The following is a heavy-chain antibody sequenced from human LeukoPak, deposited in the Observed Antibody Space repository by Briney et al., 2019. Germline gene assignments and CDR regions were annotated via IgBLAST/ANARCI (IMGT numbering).Heavy chain of an antibody. V-gene: IGHV4-31*03. CDR3: ARGGNRFGGFYFDY. CDR2: IHHSGRS. Sequence: PSETLSLTCTVSADSLISGGHYWAWIRQFPGKGLESIGFIHHSGRSRHNPSLKDRVAISADTSRKQFALKLSSVTAADTAMYYCARGGNRFGGFYFDYWGQGIQVIVSS. CDR1: ADSLISGGHY. D-gene: IGHD3-10*01. J-gene: IGHJ4*02.